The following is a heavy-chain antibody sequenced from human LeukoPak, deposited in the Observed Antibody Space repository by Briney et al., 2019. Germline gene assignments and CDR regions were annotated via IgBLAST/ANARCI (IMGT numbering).Heavy chain of an antibody. V-gene: IGHV1-46*01. CDR3: ARENHLARLVTPFAFDI. Sequence: ASVKVSCKAFGYTFTSNYMHWVRQAPGQGPEWMGVISPSGGSTTYAQKFQGRVTLTRDMSTSTDYLELSSLRSEDTAVYYCARENHLARLVTPFAFDIWGQGTMVTVSS. CDR1: GYTFTSNY. D-gene: IGHD3-9*01. CDR2: ISPSGGST. J-gene: IGHJ3*02.